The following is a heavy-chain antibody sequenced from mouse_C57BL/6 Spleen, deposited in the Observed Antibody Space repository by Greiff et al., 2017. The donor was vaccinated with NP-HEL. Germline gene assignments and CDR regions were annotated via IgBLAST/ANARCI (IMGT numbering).Heavy chain of an antibody. CDR3: ARGDFITTVVVDY. D-gene: IGHD1-1*01. CDR2: IYPGSGST. CDR1: GYTFTSYW. V-gene: IGHV1-55*01. J-gene: IGHJ2*01. Sequence: QVQLQQPGAELVKPGASVKMSCKASGYTFTSYWITWVKQRPGQGLEWIGDIYPGSGSTNYNEKFKSKATLTVDTSSSTAYMQLSSLTSEDSAVYYCARGDFITTVVVDYWGQGTTLTVSS.